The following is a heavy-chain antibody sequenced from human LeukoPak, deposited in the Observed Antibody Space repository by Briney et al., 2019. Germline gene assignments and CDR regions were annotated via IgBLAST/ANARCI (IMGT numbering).Heavy chain of an antibody. CDR3: TTDAVYSSSWYYYYYYYMDV. CDR2: IKSKTDGGTT. J-gene: IGHJ6*03. Sequence: GGSLRLSCAASGFTFSNAWMSWVRQAPGKGLEWVGRIKSKTDGGTTDYAAPVKGRFTISRDDSKNTLYLQMNSLKTEDTAVYYCTTDAVYSSSWYYYYYYYMDVWGKGTTVTVSS. CDR1: GFTFSNAW. D-gene: IGHD6-13*01. V-gene: IGHV3-15*01.